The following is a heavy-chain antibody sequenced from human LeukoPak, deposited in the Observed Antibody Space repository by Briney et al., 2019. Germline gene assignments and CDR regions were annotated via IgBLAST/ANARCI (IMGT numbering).Heavy chain of an antibody. D-gene: IGHD6-19*01. Sequence: PSETLSLTCTVSGGSISSYYWSWIRQPPGKGLEWIGYIYYSGSTNYSPSLKSRVTISVDTSKNQFSLKLSSVTAADTAVYYCARSRKAVAAADAFDIWGQGTMVTVSS. CDR2: IYYSGST. CDR1: GGSISSYY. CDR3: ARSRKAVAAADAFDI. V-gene: IGHV4-59*01. J-gene: IGHJ3*02.